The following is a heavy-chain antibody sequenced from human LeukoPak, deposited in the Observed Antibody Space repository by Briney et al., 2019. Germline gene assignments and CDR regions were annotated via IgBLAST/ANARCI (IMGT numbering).Heavy chain of an antibody. V-gene: IGHV3-30*03. J-gene: IGHJ4*02. CDR3: ARGWELQLGDY. Sequence: PGGSLRLSCAASGFTFSSYGMHWVRQAPGKGLEWVAVISYDGSNKYYADSVKGRFTISRDNAKNSLYLQMNSLRAEDTALYYCARGWELQLGDYWGQGTLVTVSS. D-gene: IGHD1-26*01. CDR2: ISYDGSNK. CDR1: GFTFSSYG.